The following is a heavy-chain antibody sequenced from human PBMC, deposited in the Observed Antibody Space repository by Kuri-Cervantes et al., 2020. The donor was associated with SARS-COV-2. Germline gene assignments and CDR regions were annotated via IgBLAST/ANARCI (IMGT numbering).Heavy chain of an antibody. V-gene: IGHV1-69*05. CDR2: IIPMFDSL. Sequence: SVKVSCKASGGTLRNYAISWVRQAPGQGLEWMGGIIPMFDSLNYAQKFQGRVTLTTDESTSTAYMELSSLRSEDTAVYYCAIHLEWGCSSTSCYCGAFDIWGQGTMVTVSS. J-gene: IGHJ3*02. CDR1: GGTLRNYA. D-gene: IGHD2-2*01. CDR3: AIHLEWGCSSTSCYCGAFDI.